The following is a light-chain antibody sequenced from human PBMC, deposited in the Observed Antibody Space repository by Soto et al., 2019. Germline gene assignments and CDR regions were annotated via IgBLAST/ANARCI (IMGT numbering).Light chain of an antibody. Sequence: QSALTQPASVSGSPGQSITISCTGTSSDVGGYNYVSWYQQHPGKAPKLLIYEVSDRPSGVSHRFSGSKSGNTASLTISGLQAEDEADYYCSSYRGSIKALVFGGGTKLTVL. CDR1: SSDVGGYNY. J-gene: IGLJ2*01. CDR3: SSYRGSIKALV. V-gene: IGLV2-14*01. CDR2: EVS.